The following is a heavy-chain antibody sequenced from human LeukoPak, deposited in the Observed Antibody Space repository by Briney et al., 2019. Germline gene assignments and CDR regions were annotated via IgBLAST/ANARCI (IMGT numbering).Heavy chain of an antibody. CDR3: ARDDTSAHFFDY. CDR1: GFTFKIYS. D-gene: IGHD3-10*01. J-gene: IGHJ4*02. CDR2: ISTSSSHI. V-gene: IGHV3-21*01. Sequence: GGSLRLSCAASGFTFKIYSMSWVRQAPGKGLEWVSSISTSSSHIYYADSVKGRFTISRDNAKNSLYLQMNTLRAEDTAVYYCARDDTSAHFFDYWGQGTLVTVSS.